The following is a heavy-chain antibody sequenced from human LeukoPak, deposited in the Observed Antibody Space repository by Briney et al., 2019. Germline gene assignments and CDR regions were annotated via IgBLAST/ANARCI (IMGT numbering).Heavy chain of an antibody. CDR3: AREGTYYFAPRSFQGYYFDN. D-gene: IGHD3-16*01. Sequence: GGSLRLSCAASGFTFSNYAIHWVRQAPGKGLQWVTIISDDGNKEYYADSVKGRFTISRDNSKNTDYMQMNSVRPEDTAMYYCAREGTYYFAPRSFQGYYFDNWGQGTLVTVSS. CDR1: GFTFSNYA. CDR2: ISDDGNKE. V-gene: IGHV3-30*04. J-gene: IGHJ4*02.